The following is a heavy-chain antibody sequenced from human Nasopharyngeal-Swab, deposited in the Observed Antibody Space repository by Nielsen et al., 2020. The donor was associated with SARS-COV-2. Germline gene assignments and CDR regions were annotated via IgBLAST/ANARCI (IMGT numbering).Heavy chain of an antibody. CDR1: GFRLSAYW. CDR3: TRDLSGPVDL. D-gene: IGHD1-26*01. Sequence: GESLKISCGSSGFRLSAYWMHWVRQVPGKGLEWVARVNEDGTTITYADSVKGRFTIPRDYAKNTLFLRMRSLRDDDTAVYYCTRDLSGPVDLWGLGILVTVSS. V-gene: IGHV3-74*03. J-gene: IGHJ4*01. CDR2: VNEDGTTI.